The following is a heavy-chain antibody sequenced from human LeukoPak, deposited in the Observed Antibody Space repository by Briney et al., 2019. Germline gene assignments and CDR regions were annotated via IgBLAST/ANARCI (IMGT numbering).Heavy chain of an antibody. CDR2: VHLSGAS. Sequence: SGTLSLTCAVSGGSILTTNWWSWVRQPPGKGLEWIGEVHLSGASNYNPSLKSRVSMSIDNTKNQLSLKLTSVTAADTAIYYCARESGAFCPFGFWGQGTLVTVSS. CDR1: GGSILTTNW. V-gene: IGHV4-4*02. D-gene: IGHD1-26*01. CDR3: ARESGAFCPFGF. J-gene: IGHJ4*02.